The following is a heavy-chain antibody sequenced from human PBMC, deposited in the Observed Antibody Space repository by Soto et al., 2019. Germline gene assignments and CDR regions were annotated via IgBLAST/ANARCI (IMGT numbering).Heavy chain of an antibody. D-gene: IGHD3-10*01. CDR3: ARDTYLGYYGSEIPDAYNWFDP. CDR2: ISAYNGNT. Sequence: ASVKVSCKASGYTFTSYGISWVRQAPGQGLEWMGWISAYNGNTNYAQKLQGRVTMTTDTSTSTAYMELRSLRSDDTAVYYCARDTYLGYYGSEIPDAYNWFDPWGQGTLVTVSS. V-gene: IGHV1-18*01. J-gene: IGHJ5*02. CDR1: GYTFTSYG.